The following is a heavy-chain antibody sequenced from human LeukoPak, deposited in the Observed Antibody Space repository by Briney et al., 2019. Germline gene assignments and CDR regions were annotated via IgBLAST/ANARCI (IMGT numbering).Heavy chain of an antibody. J-gene: IGHJ4*02. V-gene: IGHV4-59*01. CDR2: TYYSGST. D-gene: IGHD6-19*01. CDR1: GGSISSYY. Sequence: SETLSLTCTVSGGSISSYYWSWIRQPPGKGLEWIGYTYYSGSTNYNPSLKSRVTISVDTSKNQFSLKLSSVTAADTAVYYCARFGSGWWYNDYWGQGTLVTVSS. CDR3: ARFGSGWWYNDY.